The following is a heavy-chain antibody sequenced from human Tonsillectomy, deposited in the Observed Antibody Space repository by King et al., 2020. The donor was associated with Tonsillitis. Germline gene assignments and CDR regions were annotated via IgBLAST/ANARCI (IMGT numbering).Heavy chain of an antibody. V-gene: IGHV3-23*04. J-gene: IGHJ2*01. CDR3: AKAPWNCGGDCYPYWYFDL. CDR2: FSGSGGST. CDR1: GFTFSSYA. Sequence: VQLVESGGGLVQPGGSLRLSCASSGFTFSSYAMSCVRQSPGKGREWVSAFSGSGGSTYYADSGKGRFTISRDNSKNTLYLEMNSLRAEDTAVYYCAKAPWNCGGDCYPYWYFDLWGRGTLVTVSS. D-gene: IGHD2-21*02.